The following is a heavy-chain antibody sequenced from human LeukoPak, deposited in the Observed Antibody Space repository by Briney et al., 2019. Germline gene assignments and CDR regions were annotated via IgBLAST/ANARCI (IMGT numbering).Heavy chain of an antibody. CDR2: VNQGGTGK. Sequence: GGSLRLSCAASGFSFSTQWMSWVRQAPGKGLEWVAIVNQGGTGKYYVDSVKGRFTISRDNSKNTQYLQMNSLRAEDTAVYYCAKDREIVEPSYFDYWGQGTLVTVSS. CDR3: AKDREIVEPSYFDY. V-gene: IGHV3-7*03. J-gene: IGHJ4*02. D-gene: IGHD3-22*01. CDR1: GFSFSTQW.